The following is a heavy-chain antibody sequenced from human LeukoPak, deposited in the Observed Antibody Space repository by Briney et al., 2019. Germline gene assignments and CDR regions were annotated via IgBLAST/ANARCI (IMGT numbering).Heavy chain of an antibody. J-gene: IGHJ3*02. CDR3: AAISYLAFDI. D-gene: IGHD2/OR15-2a*01. CDR1: GFTFDDYA. Sequence: GRSLRLSCAASGFTFDDYAMHWVRQAPGKGLEWVGGISWNSGKIGYADSVKGRFTISRDNAKNSLYLEMNSLRAEDTAVYYCAAISYLAFDIWGQGTVVTVSS. CDR2: ISWNSGKI. V-gene: IGHV3-9*01.